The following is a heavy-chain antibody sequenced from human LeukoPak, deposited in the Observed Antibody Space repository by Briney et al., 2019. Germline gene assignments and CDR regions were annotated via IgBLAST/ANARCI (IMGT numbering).Heavy chain of an antibody. J-gene: IGHJ4*02. CDR3: VRGASNWYGVDF. Sequence: GGSLRLSCAASGFTFSNSWMHWVRQPPGKGLVWVSYMNADGSTIAHADSVRGRFTMSRDNANNILHLQMNSLTDEDTGVYFCVRGASNWYGVDFWGRGTLVTVST. V-gene: IGHV3-74*01. D-gene: IGHD6-13*01. CDR2: MNADGSTI. CDR1: GFTFSNSW.